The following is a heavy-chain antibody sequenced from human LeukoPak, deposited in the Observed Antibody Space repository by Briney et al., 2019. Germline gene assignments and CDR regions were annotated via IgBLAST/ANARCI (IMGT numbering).Heavy chain of an antibody. D-gene: IGHD3-10*01. V-gene: IGHV3-48*02. Sequence: PRGSLRFSCAASGFTFSSYNMNWVRQAPGKGLEWVSYISSSSSIIYYADSVKGRFTISRDNARNSLYLQMNSLRDEDTAMYYCARGHYDSGSTTPGHLGYWGQGTLVTVSS. CDR1: GFTFSSYN. J-gene: IGHJ4*02. CDR3: ARGHYDSGSTTPGHLGY. CDR2: ISSSSSII.